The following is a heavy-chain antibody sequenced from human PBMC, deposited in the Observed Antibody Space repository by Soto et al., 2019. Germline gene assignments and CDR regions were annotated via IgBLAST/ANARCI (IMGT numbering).Heavy chain of an antibody. CDR1: GGSISSSSYY. CDR2: IYYSGST. V-gene: IGHV4-39*01. J-gene: IGHJ5*02. D-gene: IGHD3-22*01. Sequence: QLQLQESGPGLVKPSETLSLTCTVSGGSISSSSYYWGWIRQPPGKGLEWIGSIYYSGSTYYNPSLKSRVNISVDTSKKQFSLKRSSLTAADTAVYYCACSARTRFCYDSSGSGWFDPWGQGTLVTVSS. CDR3: ACSARTRFCYDSSGSGWFDP.